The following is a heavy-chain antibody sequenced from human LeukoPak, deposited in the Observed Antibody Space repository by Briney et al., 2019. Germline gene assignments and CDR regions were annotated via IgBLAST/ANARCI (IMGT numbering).Heavy chain of an antibody. Sequence: GGSLRLSCAASGFTVSSNYMSWVRQAPGKGLEWVSGIYSGGSTYYAGSVKGRVTISRDNSKNTLYLLMNSLRAEDTAVYHCARAREYTSSWPFDYWGQGTLVTVSS. CDR2: IYSGGST. J-gene: IGHJ4*02. V-gene: IGHV3-66*01. CDR1: GFTVSSNY. D-gene: IGHD6-13*01. CDR3: ARAREYTSSWPFDY.